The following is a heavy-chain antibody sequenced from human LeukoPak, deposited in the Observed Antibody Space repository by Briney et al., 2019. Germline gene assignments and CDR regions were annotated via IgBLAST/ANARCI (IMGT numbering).Heavy chain of an antibody. CDR2: INPNSGGT. V-gene: IGHV1-2*02. D-gene: IGHD3-9*01. Sequence: ASVKVSCKASGYTFTGYYMHWVRQAPGQGLEWMGWINPNSGGTNYAQKFQGRVTMTRDTSISTAYMELSRLRSDDTAVYYCARGDDILTGYYKGSFDYWGQGTLVTVSS. CDR3: ARGDDILTGYYKGSFDY. J-gene: IGHJ4*02. CDR1: GYTFTGYY.